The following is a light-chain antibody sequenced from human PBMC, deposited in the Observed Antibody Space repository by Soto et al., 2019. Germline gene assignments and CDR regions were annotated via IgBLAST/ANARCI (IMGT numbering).Light chain of an antibody. J-gene: IGKJ2*01. CDR2: GAS. CDR1: QSVDFY. V-gene: IGKV1-39*01. Sequence: DIQLTQSPSSLSASVGDRVTIRCRASQSVDFYLNWYRQKPGKAPELLIFGASRLQTGVPSRFSGSGSGTDFTLAISRLQPEDIATYYCQPSHSTPRTFGQGTKLEI. CDR3: QPSHSTPRT.